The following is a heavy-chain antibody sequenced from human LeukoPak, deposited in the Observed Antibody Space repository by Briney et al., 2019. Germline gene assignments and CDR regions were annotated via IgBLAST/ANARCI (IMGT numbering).Heavy chain of an antibody. D-gene: IGHD4-17*01. CDR3: ARDQPREYGDYDDY. Sequence: ASVKVSCKASGYTFTSYYMHWVRQAPGRGLEWMGIINPSGGSTSYAQKFQGRVTITADESTSTAYMELSSLRSEDTAVYYCARDQPREYGDYDDYWGQGTLVTVSS. V-gene: IGHV1-46*01. CDR2: INPSGGST. CDR1: GYTFTSYY. J-gene: IGHJ4*02.